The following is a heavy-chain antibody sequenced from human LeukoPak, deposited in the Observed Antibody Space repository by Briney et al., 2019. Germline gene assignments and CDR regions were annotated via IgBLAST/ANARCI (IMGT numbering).Heavy chain of an antibody. CDR2: VKPDGSEK. Sequence: GGSLRLSCAASGFTLSTYWMTWVRQAPRKGLEWVAAVKPDGSEKYYLDSVRGRFTISRDNAKNSLSLQLSSLRVEDTAVYYCVRTTYGDYWGQGALVTVSS. D-gene: IGHD1-1*01. CDR3: VRTTYGDY. CDR1: GFTLSTYW. V-gene: IGHV3-7*02. J-gene: IGHJ4*02.